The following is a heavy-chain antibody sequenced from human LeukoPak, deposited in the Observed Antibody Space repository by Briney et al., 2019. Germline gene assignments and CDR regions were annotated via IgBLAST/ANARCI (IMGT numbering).Heavy chain of an antibody. Sequence: ASVKVSCKASGYTFTGYYMHWVRQAPGQGLEWMGWMNPNSGGTNYAQKFQGRVTMTRDTSISTAYMELSRLRSDDTAVYYCARPGAYYYDSSGYSLYNFDYWGQGTLVTVSS. D-gene: IGHD3-22*01. J-gene: IGHJ4*02. CDR3: ARPGAYYYDSSGYSLYNFDY. V-gene: IGHV1-2*02. CDR1: GYTFTGYY. CDR2: MNPNSGGT.